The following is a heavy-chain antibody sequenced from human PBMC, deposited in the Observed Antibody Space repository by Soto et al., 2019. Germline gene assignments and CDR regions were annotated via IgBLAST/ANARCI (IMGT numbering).Heavy chain of an antibody. CDR2: ISTYNVDT. Sequence: GPGVRKSGASVKVACEASGYTFTTSGISWVRQVPGQGLEWMGCISTYNVDTNSAQNFQGRVLMTSDTSTGTSYMELMSLNSDDTAVYYCARQGSWPYYYYGLDVWGQGTTVTVSS. V-gene: IGHV1-18*01. D-gene: IGHD1-26*01. CDR3: ARQGSWPYYYYGLDV. CDR1: GYTFTTSG. J-gene: IGHJ6*02.